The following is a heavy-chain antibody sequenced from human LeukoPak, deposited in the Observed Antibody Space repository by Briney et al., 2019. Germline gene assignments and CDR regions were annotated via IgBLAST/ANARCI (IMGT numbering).Heavy chain of an antibody. J-gene: IGHJ4*02. CDR2: INPSGGST. CDR3: AREGEVIVTDNLFY. V-gene: IGHV1-46*01. CDR1: GYTFTSYY. D-gene: IGHD2-21*01. Sequence: ASVKVSCKASGYTFTSYYMHSVRQAPGQGLEWMGIINPSGGSTIYAQMFQGRVTMTRDTSTRTVYMELSSLRSEDTATYYCAREGEVIVTDNLFYWGQGTLVTVSS.